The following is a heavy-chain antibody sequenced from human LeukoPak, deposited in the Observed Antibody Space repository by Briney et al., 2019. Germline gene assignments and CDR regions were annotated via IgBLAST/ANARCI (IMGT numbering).Heavy chain of an antibody. CDR2: VISIFGTV. Sequence: GSSVKVSCKASGGTFSSYAISWVRQAPGQGLEWMGGVISIFGTVNYAQKFQGRLTITADESTSTAYMELSRLTSEDTAVYYCAGGVYSSRWHDHSYYYIDVWGKGTTVTVSS. V-gene: IGHV1-69*01. CDR3: AGGVYSSRWHDHSYYYIDV. J-gene: IGHJ6*03. D-gene: IGHD6-13*01. CDR1: GGTFSSYA.